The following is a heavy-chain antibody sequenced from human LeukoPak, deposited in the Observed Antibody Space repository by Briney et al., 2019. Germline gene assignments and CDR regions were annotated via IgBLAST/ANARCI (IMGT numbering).Heavy chain of an antibody. J-gene: IGHJ3*02. D-gene: IGHD3-22*01. CDR3: ARVCGDYDSNAFDI. CDR2: IYYSGST. V-gene: IGHV4-31*03. Sequence: SQTLSLTCTVSGGSISSGGYYWSWIRQHPGKGLEWIGYIYYSGSTYYNPSLKSRVTISVDTSKNQFSLKLSSVTAADTAVYYCARVCGDYDSNAFDIRGQGTMVTVSS. CDR1: GGSISSGGYY.